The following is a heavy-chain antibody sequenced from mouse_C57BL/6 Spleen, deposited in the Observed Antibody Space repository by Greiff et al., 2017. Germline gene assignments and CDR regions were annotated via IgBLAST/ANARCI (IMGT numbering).Heavy chain of an antibody. V-gene: IGHV1-7*01. CDR3: ASSSYYSDY. Sequence: QVQLQQSGAELAKPGASVKLSCKASGYTFTSYWMHWVKQRPGQGLEWIGYINPSSGYTKYNQKFKDKATLTAEKSSSTAYMQLSSLTYEDSAVYYCASSSYYSDYWGQGTTLTVSS. J-gene: IGHJ2*01. CDR1: GYTFTSYW. D-gene: IGHD1-1*01. CDR2: INPSSGYT.